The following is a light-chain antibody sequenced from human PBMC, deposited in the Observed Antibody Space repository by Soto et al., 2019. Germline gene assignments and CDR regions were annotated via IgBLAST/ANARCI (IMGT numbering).Light chain of an antibody. V-gene: IGKV3-15*01. Sequence: EIGMTQSQATLSVSPGERASLSCRDSQSVGINLAWYQQTAGQAPRLLIYGASNRATGIPARFSGSGSGTEFTLTIRSLQSEDLAVYSCQQYTTWPYTFGQGTKLEIK. CDR1: QSVGIN. CDR2: GAS. J-gene: IGKJ2*01. CDR3: QQYTTWPYT.